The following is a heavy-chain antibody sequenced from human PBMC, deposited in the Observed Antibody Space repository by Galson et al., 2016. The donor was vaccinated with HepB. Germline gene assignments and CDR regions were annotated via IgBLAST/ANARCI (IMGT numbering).Heavy chain of an antibody. CDR3: ARPAVYSYGPHDL. V-gene: IGHV1-46*01. CDR2: INPSSGST. Sequence: VKVSCKASGYTFTNYYIHWVRQAPGQGLEWMAMINPSSGSTLYAQKFQGKITMTTDTSTSTVYMELNTLKFEDTAVYYCARPAVYSYGPHDLWGQGTLVTVSS. CDR1: GYTFTNYY. D-gene: IGHD5-18*01. J-gene: IGHJ5*02.